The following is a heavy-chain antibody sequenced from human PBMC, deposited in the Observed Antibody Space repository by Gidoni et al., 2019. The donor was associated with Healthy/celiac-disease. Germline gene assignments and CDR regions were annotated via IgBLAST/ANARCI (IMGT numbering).Heavy chain of an antibody. J-gene: IGHJ4*02. CDR1: GGSFSGYY. CDR3: ARGLWFGEFYFDY. V-gene: IGHV4-34*01. Sequence: QVQLQQWGAGLLKPSETLSLTCAVYGGSFSGYYWSWIRQPPGKGLEWIGEINHRGSTNYNPSLKSRVTISVDTSKNQFSLKLSSVTAADTAVYYCARGLWFGEFYFDYWGQGTLVTVSS. D-gene: IGHD3-10*01. CDR2: INHRGST.